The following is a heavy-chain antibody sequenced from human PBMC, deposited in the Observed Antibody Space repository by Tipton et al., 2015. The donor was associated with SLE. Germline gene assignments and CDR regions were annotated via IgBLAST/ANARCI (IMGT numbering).Heavy chain of an antibody. D-gene: IGHD6-19*01. V-gene: IGHV4-34*01. CDR1: GGSFSGYY. J-gene: IGHJ4*02. Sequence: TLSLTCAVYGGSFSGYYWSWIRQPPGEGLEWIGEINHSGSTNYNPPLKSRVTISVDTSKNQFSLKLSSVTAADTAVYYCARAGAVAGYFDYWGQGTLVTVSS. CDR2: INHSGST. CDR3: ARAGAVAGYFDY.